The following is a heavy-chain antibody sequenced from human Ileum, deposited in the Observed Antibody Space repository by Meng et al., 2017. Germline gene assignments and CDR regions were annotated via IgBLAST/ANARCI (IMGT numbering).Heavy chain of an antibody. CDR2: IHYSGSR. D-gene: IGHD3-10*01. CDR3: ARFYGSGTFEVHDY. J-gene: IGHJ4*02. V-gene: IGHV4-61*01. Sequence: QVQLQGSGPGLVRPSETLSLTCNVPGGSVSSASYDWSWIRQPPGKGLEWIGLIHYSGSRNYNPSLKSRVTMSVDTSKNQVSLRLTSVTAADTAVYYCARFYGSGTFEVHDYWGQGTLVTVSS. CDR1: GGSVSSASYD.